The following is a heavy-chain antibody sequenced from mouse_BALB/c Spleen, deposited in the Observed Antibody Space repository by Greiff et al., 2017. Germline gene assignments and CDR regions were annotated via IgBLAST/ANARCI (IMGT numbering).Heavy chain of an antibody. Sequence: VQLQQSGPELVKPGASVKMSCKASGYTFTSYVMHWVKQKPGQGLEWIGYINPYNDGTKYNEKFKGKATLTSDKSSSTAYMELSSLTSEDSAVYYCARGYDYDEDAMDYWGQGTSVTVSS. CDR2: INPYNDGT. V-gene: IGHV1-14*01. CDR3: ARGYDYDEDAMDY. CDR1: GYTFTSYV. J-gene: IGHJ4*01. D-gene: IGHD2-4*01.